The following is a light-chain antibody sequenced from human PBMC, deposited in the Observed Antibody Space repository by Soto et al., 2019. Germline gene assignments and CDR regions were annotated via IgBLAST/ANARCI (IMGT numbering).Light chain of an antibody. CDR2: DAS. J-gene: IGKJ1*01. V-gene: IGKV3-11*01. CDR1: ESVNNY. CDR3: QQRTNWPPT. Sequence: ETVLTQSPATLSLSPGEGATLSCRASESVNNYLAGYQQKPGQAPRLLIYDASSRATGIPARFSGTGSGTDFTLTISSLEPEDFAVYYCQQRTNWPPTFGQGTKVEI.